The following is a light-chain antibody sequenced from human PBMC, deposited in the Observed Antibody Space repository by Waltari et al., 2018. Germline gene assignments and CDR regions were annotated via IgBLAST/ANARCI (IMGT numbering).Light chain of an antibody. J-gene: IGLJ3*02. V-gene: IGLV3-10*01. Sequence: SYELTQPSSVSVSPVQTNRITCSGDALPRKYASWYQQKSGQAPVLVIYEDNKRPSGIPERFVGSSAGTMANLTISGAQVDDEADYYGYSTDSSGDHRVFGGGTKLTVL. CDR3: YSTDSSGDHRV. CDR2: EDN. CDR1: ALPRKY.